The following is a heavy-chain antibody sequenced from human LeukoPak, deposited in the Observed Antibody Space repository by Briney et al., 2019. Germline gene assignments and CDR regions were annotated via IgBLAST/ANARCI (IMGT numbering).Heavy chain of an antibody. J-gene: IGHJ4*02. CDR3: AKVPGYYYDSSGYYYDN. Sequence: GGSLRLSCAASGFTFSSYGMSWVRQAPGKGLEWVSAISGSGGSTYYADPVKGRFTISRDNSKNTLYLQMNSLRAEDTAVYYCAKVPGYYYDSSGYYYDNWGQGTLVTVSS. D-gene: IGHD3-22*01. V-gene: IGHV3-23*01. CDR1: GFTFSSYG. CDR2: ISGSGGST.